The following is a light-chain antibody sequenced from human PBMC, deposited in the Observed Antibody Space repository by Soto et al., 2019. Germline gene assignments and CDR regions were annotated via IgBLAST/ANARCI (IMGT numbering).Light chain of an antibody. CDR1: SSDVGGYDY. J-gene: IGLJ2*01. CDR2: EVT. CDR3: SSYGGSSSL. V-gene: IGLV2-8*01. Sequence: QSALTQPPSASGSPGQSVTISCTGTSSDVGGYDYVSWYQQYPGKTPKLMIFEVTKRPSGVPDRFSGSKSGNTASLTVSGLQAEDEADYYCSSYGGSSSLFGGGTQLTVL.